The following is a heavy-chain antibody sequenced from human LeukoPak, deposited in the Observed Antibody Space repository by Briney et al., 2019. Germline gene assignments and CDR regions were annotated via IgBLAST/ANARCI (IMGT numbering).Heavy chain of an antibody. Sequence: SETLSLTCTVSGGSMVSHIYWWGWFRQPPGKGLAWIGSISFFGTTSYNPSLRSRVTISVDTSKKEFSLNLRSVTAADTAIYYCARLPSTDYSIDNWGQGTLVTVSS. CDR2: ISFFGTT. V-gene: IGHV4-39*01. CDR1: GGSMVSHIYW. J-gene: IGHJ4*02. D-gene: IGHD3-16*01. CDR3: ARLPSTDYSIDN.